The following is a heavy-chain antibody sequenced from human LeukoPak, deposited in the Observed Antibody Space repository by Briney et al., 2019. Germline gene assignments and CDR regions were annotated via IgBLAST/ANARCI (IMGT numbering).Heavy chain of an antibody. CDR3: ARAATGWFDP. CDR1: GFTVSRNY. J-gene: IGHJ5*02. V-gene: IGHV3-66*01. CDR2: IYSGGNT. Sequence: GGSLRLSCAVFGFTVSRNYMSWVRQAPGKGLEWVSVIYSGGNTYYADSVKGRFTISRDNSKNTLYLQMNSLRAEDTAVYYCARAATGWFDPWGQGTLVTVSS. D-gene: IGHD2-15*01.